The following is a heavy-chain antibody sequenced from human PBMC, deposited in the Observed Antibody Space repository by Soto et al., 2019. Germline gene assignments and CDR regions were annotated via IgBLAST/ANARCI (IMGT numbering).Heavy chain of an antibody. CDR3: AGMRFGESNKPTNWFDP. V-gene: IGHV1-8*01. Sequence: QVQLVQSGAEVMQPGASVKVSCKASGNAFTSYDISWVRQATGQGLEWMGWINPNSGNTGYAQKCQGRVTMTRNTSXSIXYMELSSLKSEYTAVYYCAGMRFGESNKPTNWFDPWGQGTLVNVFS. CDR1: GNAFTSYD. J-gene: IGHJ5*02. D-gene: IGHD3-10*01. CDR2: INPNSGNT.